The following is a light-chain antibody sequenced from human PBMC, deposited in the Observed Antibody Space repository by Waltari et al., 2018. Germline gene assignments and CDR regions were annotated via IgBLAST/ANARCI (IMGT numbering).Light chain of an antibody. CDR1: QSFSLN. CDR2: GAS. CDR3: QQYNNWPPGYT. V-gene: IGKV3-15*01. J-gene: IGKJ2*01. Sequence: ELVMTQSPDPLSVSPGQSAHLSPRPSQSFSLNFSWYQQKPGQAPRPLIYGASTRASGIPARFSGSGSGTAFTLTISSLQSEDFAVDSCQQYNNWPPGYTFGQGTKLEIK.